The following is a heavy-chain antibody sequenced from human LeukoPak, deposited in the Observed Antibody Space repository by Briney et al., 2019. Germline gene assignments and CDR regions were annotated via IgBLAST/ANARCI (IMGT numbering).Heavy chain of an antibody. J-gene: IGHJ4*02. CDR2: IYYSGST. CDR1: GGSFSGYY. Sequence: SETLSLTCAVYGGSFSGYYWSWIRQPPGKGLEWIGSIYYSGSTYYNPSLKSRVTISVDTSKNQFSLKLSSVTAADTAVYYCATGPPYYYDSSGYVDYWGQGTLVTVSS. V-gene: IGHV4-34*01. CDR3: ATGPPYYYDSSGYVDY. D-gene: IGHD3-22*01.